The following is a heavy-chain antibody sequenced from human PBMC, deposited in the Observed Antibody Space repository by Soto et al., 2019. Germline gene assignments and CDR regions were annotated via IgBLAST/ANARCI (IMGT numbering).Heavy chain of an antibody. CDR1: GFTFSSYA. D-gene: IGHD6-13*01. V-gene: IGHV3-64D*08. CDR2: ISSNGGST. J-gene: IGHJ4*02. CDR3: VKDHIAAAGTFDY. Sequence: EVQLVESGGGLVQPGGSLRLSCSASGFTFSSYAMHWVRQAPGKGLEYVSAISSNGGSTYYADSVKGRFTISRDNSKNTLYRQMSSLRAEDTAVYYCVKDHIAAAGTFDYWGQGTLVTVSS.